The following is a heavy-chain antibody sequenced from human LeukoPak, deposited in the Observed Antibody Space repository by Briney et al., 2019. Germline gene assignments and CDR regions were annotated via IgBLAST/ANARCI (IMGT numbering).Heavy chain of an antibody. J-gene: IGHJ6*02. CDR1: GYTLTELS. CDR2: IIPIFGTA. D-gene: IGHD3-16*01. CDR3: ARDRLRFGMDV. V-gene: IGHV1-69*13. Sequence: SVKVSCKVSGYTLTELSMHWVRQAPGQGLEWMGGIIPIFGTANYAQKFQGRVTITADESTSTAYMELSSLRSEDTAVYYCARDRLRFGMDVWGQGTTVTVSS.